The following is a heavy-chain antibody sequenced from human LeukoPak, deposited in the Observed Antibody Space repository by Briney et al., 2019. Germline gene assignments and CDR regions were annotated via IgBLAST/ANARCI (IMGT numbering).Heavy chain of an antibody. CDR2: ISYDGSNK. CDR3: AKAGPWMQLRFQT. Sequence: GGSLRLSCAASGVTFSNYAIHWVRQAPGKGLEWVAVISYDGSNKYYADSVKGRFTISRDDCKNTLYLQMNSLRAEDTAVYYCAKAGPWMQLRFQTWGQGNLVTVSS. J-gene: IGHJ4*02. V-gene: IGHV3-30*04. CDR1: GVTFSNYA. D-gene: IGHD5-18*01.